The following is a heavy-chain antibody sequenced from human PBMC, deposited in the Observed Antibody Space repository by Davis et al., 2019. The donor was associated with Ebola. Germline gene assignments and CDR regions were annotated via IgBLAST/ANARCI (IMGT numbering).Heavy chain of an antibody. V-gene: IGHV3-33*01. CDR2: IWYDGRNQ. J-gene: IGHJ6*04. CDR3: VRDTYYYYNTMDV. Sequence: GGPLRLSSAAPGFTLSGYGLHWVRQPPGKGLEWVAVIWYDGRNQYYADSVKGRFTISRDNSKNTLYLQMNSLRAEDTAVYYCVRDTYYYYNTMDVWGKGTAVTVSP. CDR1: GFTLSGYG.